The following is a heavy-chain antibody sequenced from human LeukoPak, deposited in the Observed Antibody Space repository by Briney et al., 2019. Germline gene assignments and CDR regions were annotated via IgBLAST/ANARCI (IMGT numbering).Heavy chain of an antibody. V-gene: IGHV3-21*01. J-gene: IGHJ4*02. Sequence: GRSLRLSCAASGFTFSSYAMHWVRQAPGKGLEWVSSISSSSSYIYYADSVKGRFTISRDNAKNSLYLQMNSLRAEDTAVYYCARVPRYYFDYWGQGTLVTVSS. CDR1: GFTFSSYA. CDR2: ISSSSSYI. CDR3: ARVPRYYFDY.